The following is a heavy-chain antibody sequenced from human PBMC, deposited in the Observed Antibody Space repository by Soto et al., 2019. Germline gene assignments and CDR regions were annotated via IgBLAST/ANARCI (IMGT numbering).Heavy chain of an antibody. D-gene: IGHD6-6*01. CDR2: ISYDGTNI. CDR3: ARVYSSLDYGIDY. Sequence: GGSLRLSCAASGFIFSTYFIHWVRQAPGKGLEWVAVISYDGTNIYYADSVKGRFTISRDNSKNTLFLQMNSLRPEDTAVYYCARVYSSLDYGIDYWGQGTLVTVSS. J-gene: IGHJ4*02. CDR1: GFIFSTYF. V-gene: IGHV3-30-3*01.